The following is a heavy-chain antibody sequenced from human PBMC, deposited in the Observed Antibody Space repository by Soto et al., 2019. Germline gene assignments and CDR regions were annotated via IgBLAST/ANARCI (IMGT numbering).Heavy chain of an antibody. CDR2: ISGSGGST. Sequence: LRLSCAASGFTFSSYAMSWVRQAPGKGLEWVSAISGSGGSTYYADSVKGRFTISRDNSKNTLYLQMNSLRAEDTAVYYCAKGENRIAAAGTDYWGQGTLVTVSS. CDR3: AKGENRIAAAGTDY. D-gene: IGHD6-13*01. CDR1: GFTFSSYA. V-gene: IGHV3-23*01. J-gene: IGHJ4*02.